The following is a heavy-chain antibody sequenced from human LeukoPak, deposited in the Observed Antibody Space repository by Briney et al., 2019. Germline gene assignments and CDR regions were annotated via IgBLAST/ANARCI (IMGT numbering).Heavy chain of an antibody. J-gene: IGHJ4*02. Sequence: GESLKISCNGSGYSFSRQWIVWVRQMTGKGLEWMGIIYPGDSDTRYSPSFQGQVTISADKSISTAYLQWSSLKASDTAIYYCARQRELLLDYWGQGTLVTVSS. D-gene: IGHD1-7*01. CDR1: GYSFSRQW. CDR2: IYPGDSDT. V-gene: IGHV5-51*01. CDR3: ARQRELLLDY.